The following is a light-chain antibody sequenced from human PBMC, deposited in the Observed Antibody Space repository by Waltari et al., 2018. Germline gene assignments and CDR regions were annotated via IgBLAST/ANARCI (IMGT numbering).Light chain of an antibody. CDR1: SSDVGGYNY. CDR2: EVI. CDR3: SSYTSSSTLV. V-gene: IGLV2-14*01. J-gene: IGLJ2*01. Sequence: QSALTQPASVAGSPGQSITISCTGTSSDVGGYNYVSLYQQFPGKAPKPLIYEVINRPSGISNPFPGSKSGNTAALAISGLQAEDEADYYCSSYTSSSTLVFGGGTKLTVL.